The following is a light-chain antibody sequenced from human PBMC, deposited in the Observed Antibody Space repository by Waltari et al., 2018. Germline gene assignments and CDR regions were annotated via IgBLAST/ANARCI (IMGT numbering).Light chain of an antibody. J-gene: IGLJ2*01. V-gene: IGLV3-1*01. Sequence: SYALPQPPSVSVSPGQTASITCSGDKSGNKYVCWDQQKPGQSPLMVIYQDNKRPSGIPERVSGSNSGSTATLTISGTQAVDEADYYCLAWDSNIVVFGGGTKLTVL. CDR3: LAWDSNIVV. CDR2: QDN. CDR1: KSGNKY.